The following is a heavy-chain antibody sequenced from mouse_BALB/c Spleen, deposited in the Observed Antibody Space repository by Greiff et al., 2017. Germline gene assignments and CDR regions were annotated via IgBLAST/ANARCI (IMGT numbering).Heavy chain of an antibody. CDR3: ARSYYESYAMDY. Sequence: EVQLVESGPELVKPGASVKISCKASGYSFTGYFMNWVMQSHGKSLEWIGRINPYNGDTFYNQKFKGKATLTVDKSSSTAHMELRSLASEDSAVYYCARSYYESYAMDYWGQGTSVTVSS. D-gene: IGHD1-1*01. CDR1: GYSFTGYF. J-gene: IGHJ4*01. V-gene: IGHV1-20*02. CDR2: INPYNGDT.